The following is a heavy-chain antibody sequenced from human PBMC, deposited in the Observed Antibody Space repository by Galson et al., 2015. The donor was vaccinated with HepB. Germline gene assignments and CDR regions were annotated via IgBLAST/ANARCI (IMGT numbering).Heavy chain of an antibody. Sequence: SLRLSCAASGFTFRAFGMTWVRQVPGKGLEWVAVIGSRTNYIHYGDSVKGRFTISRDNAKNSLYLQMNSLRAEDTAVYYCARHYDYVWGSYRIPGGYFDYWGQGTLVTVSP. D-gene: IGHD3-16*02. CDR2: IGSRTNYI. CDR1: GFTFRAFG. V-gene: IGHV3-21*04. J-gene: IGHJ4*02. CDR3: ARHYDYVWGSYRIPGGYFDY.